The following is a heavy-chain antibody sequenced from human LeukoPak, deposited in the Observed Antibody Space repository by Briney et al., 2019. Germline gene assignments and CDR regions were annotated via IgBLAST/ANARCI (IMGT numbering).Heavy chain of an antibody. CDR3: ARRPLYGGSASDAFDI. Sequence: GGSLRLSCAASGFTFSNYWMSWVRQAPGKGLEWVANIKHDGSEKYYVDSVKGRFTISRDNAKNSLYLQMNRLRAEDTAVYYCARRPLYGGSASDAFDIWGQGTLVTVSS. D-gene: IGHD4-23*01. CDR1: GFTFSNYW. J-gene: IGHJ3*02. V-gene: IGHV3-7*02. CDR2: IKHDGSEK.